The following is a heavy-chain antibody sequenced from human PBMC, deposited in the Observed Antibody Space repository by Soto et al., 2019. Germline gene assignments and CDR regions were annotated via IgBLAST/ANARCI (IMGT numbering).Heavy chain of an antibody. D-gene: IGHD6-6*01. V-gene: IGHV3-21*01. CDR3: ARAIAARLVWFDP. J-gene: IGHJ5*02. Sequence: PGGSLRLSCAASGFTFSSYSMNWVRQAPGKGLEWVSSISSSSSYIYYADSVKGRFTISRDNAKNSLYLQMNSLRAEDTAVYYCARAIAARLVWFDPWGQGTLVTVSS. CDR1: GFTFSSYS. CDR2: ISSSSSYI.